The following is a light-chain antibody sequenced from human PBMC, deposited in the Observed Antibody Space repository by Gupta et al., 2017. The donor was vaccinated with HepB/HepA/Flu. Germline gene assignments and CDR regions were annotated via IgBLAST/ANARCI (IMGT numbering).Light chain of an antibody. V-gene: IGKV3-11*01. CDR1: QSVSSY. Sequence: EIVLTQSPAPMSSSPGERATLSCRASQSVSSYLAWYQQKPGQAPRLLIYDASNRTTGIPARFSGSGSGTDFTLTISSLEPEDFAVYYCQQRSNWPPFTFGPGTKVDIK. CDR2: DAS. CDR3: QQRSNWPPFT. J-gene: IGKJ3*01.